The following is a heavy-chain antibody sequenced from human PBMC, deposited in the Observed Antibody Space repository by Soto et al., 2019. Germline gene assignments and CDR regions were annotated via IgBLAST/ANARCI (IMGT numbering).Heavy chain of an antibody. CDR2: IYYSGST. V-gene: IGHV4-59*01. D-gene: IGHD3-22*01. J-gene: IGHJ3*02. Sequence: SETLSLTCTVSGGSISSYYWSWIRQPPGKGLEWIGYIYYSGSTNYNPSLKSRVTISVDTSKNQFSLKLSSVTAADTAVYYCARGGYYYDSSGYYYAKVGAFDIWGQGTMVTVSS. CDR1: GGSISSYY. CDR3: ARGGYYYDSSGYYYAKVGAFDI.